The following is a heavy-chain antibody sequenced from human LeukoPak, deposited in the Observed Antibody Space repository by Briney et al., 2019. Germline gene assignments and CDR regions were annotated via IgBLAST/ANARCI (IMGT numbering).Heavy chain of an antibody. D-gene: IGHD5-18*01. CDR2: IYYNGDT. CDR3: ARPGYSYATPHYYYMDV. J-gene: IGHJ6*03. CDR1: GGSISGSNYY. Sequence: PSGTLSLTCTVSGGSISGSNYYWGWIRQPPGKGLEWIGSIYYNGDTYYNPSLKSRVTMSVDTSKNQFSLKLSSVSAADTAVYYCARPGYSYATPHYYYMDVWGKGTTVTVSS. V-gene: IGHV4-39*01.